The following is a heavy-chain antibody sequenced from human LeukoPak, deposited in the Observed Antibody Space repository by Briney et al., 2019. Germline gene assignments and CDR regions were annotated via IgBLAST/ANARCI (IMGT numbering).Heavy chain of an antibody. D-gene: IGHD3-22*01. J-gene: IGHJ5*02. CDR2: ISAYNGNT. CDR1: GYTFTSYG. CDR3: ARVMAVVVISQGYWFDP. V-gene: IGHV1-18*01. Sequence: ASVKVSCKASGYTFTSYGISWVRQAPGQGLEWMGWISAYNGNTNYAQKLQGRVTTTTDTSTSTAYMELRSLRSDDTAVYYCARVMAVVVISQGYWFDPWGQGTLVTVSS.